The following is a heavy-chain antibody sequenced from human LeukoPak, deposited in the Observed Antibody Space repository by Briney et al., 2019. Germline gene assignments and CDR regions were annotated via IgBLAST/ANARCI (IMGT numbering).Heavy chain of an antibody. V-gene: IGHV3-30*18. CDR1: GFTFSSYG. Sequence: SGGSLRLSCAASGFTFSSYGMHWVRQAPGKGLEWVAVISYDGSNKYYADSVKGRFTISRDNSKNTLYLQMNSLRAEDTAVYYCAKGPRAVAALGIRPYYFDYWGQGTLVTVSS. J-gene: IGHJ4*02. D-gene: IGHD6-19*01. CDR2: ISYDGSNK. CDR3: AKGPRAVAALGIRPYYFDY.